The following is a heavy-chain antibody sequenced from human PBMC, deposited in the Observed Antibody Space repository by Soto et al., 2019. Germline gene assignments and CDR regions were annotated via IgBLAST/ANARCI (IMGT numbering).Heavy chain of an antibody. CDR1: GDSISTFY. J-gene: IGHJ4*02. CDR2: IYYTGST. CDR3: ARQRGNYFDY. D-gene: IGHD3-10*01. V-gene: IGHV4-59*01. Sequence: PSETLSLTCTVSGDSISTFYWSWIRQPPGKGLEWIGYIYYTGSTNHNPSLKSRVTMSVDTSKKQFSLKLSSVTAADTAVYYCARQRGNYFDYWGQGTLVTVSS.